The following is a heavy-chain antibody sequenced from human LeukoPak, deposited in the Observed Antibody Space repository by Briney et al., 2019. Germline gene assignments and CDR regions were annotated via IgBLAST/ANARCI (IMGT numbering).Heavy chain of an antibody. J-gene: IGHJ4*02. D-gene: IGHD3-3*01. CDR3: ARTLRSLEWLGFDY. Sequence: SETLSLTCAVYGGSFSGYYWSWIRQPPGKGLESIGEINHSGSTNYNPSLKSRVTISVDTSKNQFSLKLSSVTAADTAVYYCARTLRSLEWLGFDYWGQGTLVTVSS. V-gene: IGHV4-34*01. CDR1: GGSFSGYY. CDR2: INHSGST.